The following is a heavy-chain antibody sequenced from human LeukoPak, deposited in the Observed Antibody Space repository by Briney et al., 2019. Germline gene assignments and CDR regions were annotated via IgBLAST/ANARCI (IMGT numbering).Heavy chain of an antibody. Sequence: SETLSLTCTVSGGSVSSGSYYWSWIRQPPGKGLEWIGYIYYSGSTNYNPSLKSRVTISVDTSKNQFSLKLSSVTAADTAVYYCAREGFAAPIDYWGQGTPVTVSS. D-gene: IGHD6-13*01. J-gene: IGHJ4*02. CDR2: IYYSGST. V-gene: IGHV4-61*01. CDR1: GGSVSSGSYY. CDR3: AREGFAAPIDY.